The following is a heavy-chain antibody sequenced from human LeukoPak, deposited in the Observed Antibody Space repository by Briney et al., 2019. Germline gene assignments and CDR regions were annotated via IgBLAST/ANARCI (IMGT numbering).Heavy chain of an antibody. V-gene: IGHV4-59*01. D-gene: IGHD3-3*01. CDR3: ARGYDFWSGYSLGMDV. CDR2: IYYSGST. J-gene: IGHJ6*02. Sequence: SETLSLTCTVSGDSISSYYWSWIRQPPGKGLEWIGYIYYSGSTNYNPSLKSRVTVSVDTSKNQFSLKLSSVTAADTAVYYCARGYDFWSGYSLGMDVWGQGTTVTVSS. CDR1: GDSISSYY.